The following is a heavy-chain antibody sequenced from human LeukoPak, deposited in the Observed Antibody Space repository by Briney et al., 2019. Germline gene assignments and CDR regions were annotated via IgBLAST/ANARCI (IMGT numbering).Heavy chain of an antibody. V-gene: IGHV3-30*02. D-gene: IGHD6-19*01. Sequence: PGGSLRLSCAASGFTFSSYGMHWVRQAPGKGLEWVAFIRYDGSNKYYADSVKGRFTISRDNSKNTLYLQMNSLRAEDTAVYYCAKVGIAVAGTGSFGYWGQGTLVTVSS. CDR1: GFTFSSYG. J-gene: IGHJ4*02. CDR3: AKVGIAVAGTGSFGY. CDR2: IRYDGSNK.